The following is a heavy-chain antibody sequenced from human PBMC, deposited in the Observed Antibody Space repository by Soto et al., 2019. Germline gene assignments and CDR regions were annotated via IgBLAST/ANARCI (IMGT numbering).Heavy chain of an antibody. D-gene: IGHD2-15*01. J-gene: IGHJ4*02. CDR2: IYYSGST. CDR3: ARAHGGNPPFDY. V-gene: IGHV4-61*08. CDR1: GGSISSGGYY. Sequence: SETLSLTCTVSGGSISSGGYYWSWIRQHPGKGLEWIGYIYYSGSTYYNPSLKSRVTISVDTSKNQFSLKLSSVTAADTAVYYCARAHGGNPPFDYWGQGTLVTVSS.